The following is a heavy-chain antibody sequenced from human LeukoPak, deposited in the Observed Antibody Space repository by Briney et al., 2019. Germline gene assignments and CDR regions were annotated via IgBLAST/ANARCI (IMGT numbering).Heavy chain of an antibody. D-gene: IGHD5-18*01. CDR3: ARVYTVMGATTVDHYHYYMDV. CDR2: IYTRGTT. Sequence: TSETLSLTCTVSGGSIRSGSYYWSWIRQPAGKGLEWIGHIYTRGTTNYNPSVKSRVTASLDTSKNQISLKLSSVTAADTAIYYCARVYTVMGATTVDHYHYYMDVWGKGTTVTVSS. V-gene: IGHV4-61*09. J-gene: IGHJ6*03. CDR1: GGSIRSGSYY.